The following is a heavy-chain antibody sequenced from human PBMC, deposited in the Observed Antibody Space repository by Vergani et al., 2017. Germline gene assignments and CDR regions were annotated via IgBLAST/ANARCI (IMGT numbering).Heavy chain of an antibody. D-gene: IGHD5-12*01. CDR1: GFTFSSYG. Sequence: QVQLVESGGGVVQPGRSLRLSCAASGFTFSSYGMHWVRQAPGKGLEWGAVIWYDGSNKYYADSVKGRFTISRDNSKNTLYLQMNSLRAEDTAVYYCARDEHSGYDYDFDYWGQGTLVTVSS. V-gene: IGHV3-33*01. CDR2: IWYDGSNK. CDR3: ARDEHSGYDYDFDY. J-gene: IGHJ4*02.